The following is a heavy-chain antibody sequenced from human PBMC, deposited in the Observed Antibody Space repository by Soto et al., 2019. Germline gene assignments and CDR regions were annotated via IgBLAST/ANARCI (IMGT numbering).Heavy chain of an antibody. CDR2: IYYSGST. CDR3: AREPDYCTNGVCYVDP. D-gene: IGHD2-8*01. V-gene: IGHV4-31*03. Sequence: SETLSLTCTVSGGSISSGGYYWSWIRQHPGKGLEWIGYIYYSGSTYYNPSLKSRVTISVDTSKNQFSLKLSSVTAADTAVYYCAREPDYCTNGVCYVDPWGQGTLVTVSS. CDR1: GGSISSGGYY. J-gene: IGHJ5*02.